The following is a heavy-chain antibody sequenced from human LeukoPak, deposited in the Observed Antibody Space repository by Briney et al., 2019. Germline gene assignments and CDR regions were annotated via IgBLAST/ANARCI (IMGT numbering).Heavy chain of an antibody. Sequence: SETLSLTCTVSGGSISSGSYYWSWIRQPAGKGLEWIGRIYTSGSTNYNPSLKSRVTISVDTSKNQFSLKLSSVTAADTAVYYCARDGSTYYDFWSGYSPSYYYGMDVWGKGTTVTVSS. CDR3: ARDGSTYYDFWSGYSPSYYYGMDV. J-gene: IGHJ6*04. D-gene: IGHD3-3*01. CDR2: IYTSGST. CDR1: GGSISSGSYY. V-gene: IGHV4-61*02.